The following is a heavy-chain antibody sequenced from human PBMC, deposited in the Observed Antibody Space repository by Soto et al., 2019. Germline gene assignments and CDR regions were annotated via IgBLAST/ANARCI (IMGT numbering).Heavy chain of an antibody. CDR1: GGSISSGGYS. V-gene: IGHV4-30-2*01. CDR2: IYHSGST. D-gene: IGHD1-7*01. CDR3: ARAGSWNYDFDY. J-gene: IGHJ4*02. Sequence: KPSETLSLTCAVSGGSISSGGYSWSWIRQPPGKGLEWIGYIYHSGSTYYNPSLKSRVTISVDRSKNQFSLKLSSVTAADTAVYVCARAGSWNYDFDYRGQGTPVTGSS.